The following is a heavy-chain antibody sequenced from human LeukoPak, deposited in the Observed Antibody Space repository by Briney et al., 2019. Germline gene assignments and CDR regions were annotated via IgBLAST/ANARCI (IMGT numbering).Heavy chain of an antibody. V-gene: IGHV3-21*01. CDR1: GFTFSSYS. CDR2: ISSGSSYI. Sequence: GGSLRLSCAASGFTFSSYSMNWVRQAPGKGLEWVPSISSGSSYIYYADSVKGRFTISRDNAKNSLYLQTNSLRAEDTAVYYCARGEQWLVSLIDYWGQGTLVTVSS. CDR3: ARGEQWLVSLIDY. J-gene: IGHJ4*02. D-gene: IGHD6-19*01.